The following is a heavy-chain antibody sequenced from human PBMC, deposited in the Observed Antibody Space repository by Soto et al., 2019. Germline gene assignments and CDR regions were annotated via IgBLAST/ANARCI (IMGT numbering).Heavy chain of an antibody. CDR3: ARVTVTPIPFSYYFYGMDV. D-gene: IGHD4-4*01. CDR2: ISAYNGNT. CDR1: GYTFPSYG. J-gene: IGHJ6*02. Sequence: ASLKICCDASGYTFPSYGSNWGRQAHAQGLERIGWISAYNGNTNYAQKLQVRVTMTTDTSTSTAYMELRSLRSDDTAVYYLARVTVTPIPFSYYFYGMDVCGRWTTVT. V-gene: IGHV1-18*01.